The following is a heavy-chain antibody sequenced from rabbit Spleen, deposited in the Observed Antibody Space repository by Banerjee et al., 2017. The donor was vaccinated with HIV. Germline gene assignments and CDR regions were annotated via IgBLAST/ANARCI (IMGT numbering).Heavy chain of an antibody. CDR2: IYTHSGII. CDR3: ARGSAAMTMVITGYYLSL. J-gene: IGHJ4*01. D-gene: IGHD2-1*01. Sequence: QEQLVESGGGLVKPEGTLTLTCKASGFSLFNYWMCWVRQAPGKGLDLIGCIYTHSGIIRYASWAKGRFTISKTSSTTVTLQMTSLTVADTATYFCARGSAAMTMVITGYYLSLWGQGTLVTVS. V-gene: IGHV1S45*01. CDR1: GFSLFNYW.